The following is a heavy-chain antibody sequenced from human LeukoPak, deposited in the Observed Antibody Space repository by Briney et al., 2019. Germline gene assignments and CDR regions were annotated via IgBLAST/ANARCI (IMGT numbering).Heavy chain of an antibody. CDR3: ARDLSRDIVVVPAPFDY. D-gene: IGHD2-2*01. V-gene: IGHV3-20*04. J-gene: IGHJ4*02. Sequence: PGGSLRLSCAASGFTFDDYGTSWVRQAPGKGLEWVSGINWNGGSTGYADSVKGRFTISRDNAKNSLYLQMNSLRAEDTALYYCARDLSRDIVVVPAPFDYWGQGTLVTVSS. CDR2: INWNGGST. CDR1: GFTFDDYG.